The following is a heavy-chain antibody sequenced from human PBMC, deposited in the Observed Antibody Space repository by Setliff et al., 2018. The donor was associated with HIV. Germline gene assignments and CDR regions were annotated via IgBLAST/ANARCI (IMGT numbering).Heavy chain of an antibody. CDR2: SGNGGII. J-gene: IGHJ4*02. CDR3: ANMQWASNAWYSFDY. Sequence: GGSLRLSCEASGFPFSAYAFSWVRQAPGKGLEWVSTSGNGGIIVYTDSVKGRFTMSRDNSKNTLFLVLTSLRPEDTAVYYCANMQWASNAWYSFDYWGQGALVTVSS. V-gene: IGHV3-23*01. CDR1: GFPFSAYA. D-gene: IGHD6-19*01.